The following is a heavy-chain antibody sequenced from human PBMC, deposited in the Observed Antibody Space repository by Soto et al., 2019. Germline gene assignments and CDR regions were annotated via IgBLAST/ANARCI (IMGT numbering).Heavy chain of an antibody. Sequence: QVQLVQSGAEVKKPGASVKVSCKASGYTFTSYGISWVRQAPGQGLEWMGWISAYNGNTNYAQKLQGRVTMTTVTSTSTDYMELRSLRSDDTAVYYCARDPRVPAAMHQPFDYWGQGTLVTVSS. J-gene: IGHJ4*02. CDR3: ARDPRVPAAMHQPFDY. V-gene: IGHV1-18*01. CDR2: ISAYNGNT. CDR1: GYTFTSYG. D-gene: IGHD2-2*01.